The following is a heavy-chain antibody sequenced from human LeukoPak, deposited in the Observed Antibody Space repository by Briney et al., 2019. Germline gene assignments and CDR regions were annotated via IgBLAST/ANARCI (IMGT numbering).Heavy chain of an antibody. CDR1: GFDFSNYA. J-gene: IGHJ4*02. CDR2: IDVGSYA. Sequence: TGGSLRLSCLASGFDFSNYAMSWVRQAPGKGLEWVSSIDVGSYAYYANSVKGRFTISRDNAKNSLYLQMNSVRVEDTAVYYCATEGIVGGGAHFDYWGQGTLVTVSS. V-gene: IGHV3-21*01. CDR3: ATEGIVGGGAHFDY. D-gene: IGHD1-26*01.